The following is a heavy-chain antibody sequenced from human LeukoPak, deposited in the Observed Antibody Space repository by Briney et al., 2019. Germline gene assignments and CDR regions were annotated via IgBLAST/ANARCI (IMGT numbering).Heavy chain of an antibody. CDR2: IRYDGSNK. Sequence: PGESLRLSCAASGFTFSSYGMHWVRQPPGKGLEWVAFIRYDGSNKYYADSVKGRFTISRDNSKNTLYLQMNSLRAEDTAVYYCAKVGYYYDSSGRDYWGQGTLVTVSS. CDR3: AKVGYYYDSSGRDY. D-gene: IGHD3-22*01. V-gene: IGHV3-30*02. J-gene: IGHJ4*02. CDR1: GFTFSSYG.